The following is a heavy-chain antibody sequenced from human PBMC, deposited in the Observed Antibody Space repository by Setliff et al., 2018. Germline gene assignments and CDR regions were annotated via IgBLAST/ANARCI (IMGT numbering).Heavy chain of an antibody. D-gene: IGHD6-13*01. CDR1: GYTFTSYG. Sequence: GASVKVSCKASGYTFTSYGISWVRQAPGQGLEWMGWISAYNGNTNYAQKLQGRVTMTTDTSTSTAYMELRSLRSDDTAVYYCARVGSSSWLHPDVNYYYGMDVWGQGTTVTVS. V-gene: IGHV1-18*01. J-gene: IGHJ6*02. CDR3: ARVGSSSWLHPDVNYYYGMDV. CDR2: ISAYNGNT.